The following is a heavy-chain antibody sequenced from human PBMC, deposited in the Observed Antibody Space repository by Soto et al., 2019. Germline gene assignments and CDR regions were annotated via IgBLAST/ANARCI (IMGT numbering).Heavy chain of an antibody. Sequence: GGSLRLSCAASGFTFSNAWINWVRQAPGGGLEWVGRIKSKANGGTTDFAAPVKGRFAISRDDSRNIVYLQMNSLRIEDTAVYYCTPDSYRTLLVALFDHWGHGT. D-gene: IGHD3-22*01. CDR2: IKSKANGGTT. CDR3: TPDSYRTLLVALFDH. CDR1: GFTFSNAW. J-gene: IGHJ4*01. V-gene: IGHV3-15*07.